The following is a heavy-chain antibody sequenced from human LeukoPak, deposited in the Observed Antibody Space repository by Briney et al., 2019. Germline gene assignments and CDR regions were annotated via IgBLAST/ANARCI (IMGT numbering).Heavy chain of an antibody. D-gene: IGHD5-18*01. CDR1: EFTVSSNY. Sequence: GGSLRLSCAASEFTVSSNYMTWVHQAPGKGLEWVSVIYSGGSTYYADSVKCRFTISRDNSKNTLSLQMNSLRAEDTAVYYCARGSRPQEQGYSYGYGGFDYWGQGTLVTVSS. V-gene: IGHV3-66*02. J-gene: IGHJ4*02. CDR3: ARGSRPQEQGYSYGYGGFDY. CDR2: IYSGGST.